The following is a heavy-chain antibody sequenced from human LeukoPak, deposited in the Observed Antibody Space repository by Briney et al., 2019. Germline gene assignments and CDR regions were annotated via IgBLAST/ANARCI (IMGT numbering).Heavy chain of an antibody. CDR3: ARASRYCSGGSCYFLPFDY. CDR2: INAGNGNT. D-gene: IGHD2-15*01. V-gene: IGHV1-3*01. J-gene: IGHJ4*02. CDR1: GYTSTSYA. Sequence: GASVKVSCKASGYTSTSYAMHWARQAPGQRLEWMGWINAGNGNTKYSQKFQGRVTITRDTSASTAYMELSSLRSEDTAVYYCARASRYCSGGSCYFLPFDYWGQGTLVTVSS.